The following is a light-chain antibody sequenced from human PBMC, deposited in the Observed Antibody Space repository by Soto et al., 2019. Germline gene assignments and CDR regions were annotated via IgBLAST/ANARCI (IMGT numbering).Light chain of an antibody. CDR3: SSYTTDTTLV. CDR1: SSDVGSYNR. Sequence: QSALTQPPSVSGSPGQSVTISCTGTSSDVGSYNRVSWYQQPPGTAPKLMIYEVTNRPSGVPARFSGTKSGNTASLTSSGLQAEDEADYYCSSYTTDTTLVFGGGTKLTVL. J-gene: IGLJ2*01. V-gene: IGLV2-18*02. CDR2: EVT.